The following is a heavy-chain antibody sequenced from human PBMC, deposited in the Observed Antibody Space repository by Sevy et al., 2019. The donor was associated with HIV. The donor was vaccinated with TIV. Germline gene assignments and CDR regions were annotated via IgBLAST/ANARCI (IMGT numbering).Heavy chain of an antibody. CDR2: IYHSGST. J-gene: IGHJ6*03. Sequence: SETLSLTCAVSGYSISSGYYWGWIRQPPGKGLEWIGSIYHSGSTYYNPSLKSRVTISVDTSKNQFSLKLSSVTAADTAVYYWARDGPTMVRGVIKGGYMDVWGKGTTVTVSS. D-gene: IGHD3-10*01. CDR3: ARDGPTMVRGVIKGGYMDV. V-gene: IGHV4-38-2*02. CDR1: GYSISSGYY.